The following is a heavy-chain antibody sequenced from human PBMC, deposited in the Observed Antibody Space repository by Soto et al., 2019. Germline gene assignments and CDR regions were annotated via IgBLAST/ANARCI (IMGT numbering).Heavy chain of an antibody. D-gene: IGHD5-18*01. CDR2: IYGDRSKT. Sequence: PGGSLRLSCAASGFSFSAYDMNWVRQAPGKGLVWVSRIYGDRSKTTYADSVKGRFTISRDNAKNTLYLQMDSLRAEDTAVYYCARDPDSYGFSDFEHWGQGALVTVSS. CDR1: GFSFSAYD. V-gene: IGHV3-74*03. CDR3: ARDPDSYGFSDFEH. J-gene: IGHJ4*02.